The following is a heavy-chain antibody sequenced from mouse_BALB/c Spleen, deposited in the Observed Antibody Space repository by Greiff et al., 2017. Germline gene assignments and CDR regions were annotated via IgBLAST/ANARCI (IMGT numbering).Heavy chain of an antibody. CDR3: ARSEVRRGYAMDY. V-gene: IGHV1-15*01. Sequence: QVQLQQSGAKLVRPGASVTLSCKALGYTFTDYEMHWVKQTPVHGLEWIGAIDPETGGTAYNQKFKGKATLTADKSSSTAYMQLSSLTSEDSAVYYCARSEVRRGYAMDYWGQGTSVTVSS. CDR2: IDPETGGT. J-gene: IGHJ4*01. CDR1: GYTFTDYE. D-gene: IGHD2-14*01.